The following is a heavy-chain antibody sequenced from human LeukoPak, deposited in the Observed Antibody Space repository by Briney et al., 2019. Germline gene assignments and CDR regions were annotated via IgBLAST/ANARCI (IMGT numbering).Heavy chain of an antibody. Sequence: PSETLSLTCAVYGGSISGYYWSWIRQPPGKGLEWVGEIHYTGATSYNPSLKSRVTISVDASKNQFSLKLSSVTAADTAVYYCARGDAVAAALSWFDPWGRGTLVTVSS. D-gene: IGHD2-15*01. V-gene: IGHV4-34*09. CDR2: IHYTGAT. CDR3: ARGDAVAAALSWFDP. J-gene: IGHJ5*02. CDR1: GGSISGYY.